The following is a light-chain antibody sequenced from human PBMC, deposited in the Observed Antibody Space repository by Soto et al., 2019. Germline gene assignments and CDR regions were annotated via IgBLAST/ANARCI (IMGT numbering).Light chain of an antibody. CDR3: QQLINWPVT. J-gene: IGKJ4*01. CDR1: QNVASF. CDR2: DTS. Sequence: DIVLTQSPATLFLSPGERATLSCRASQNVASFLAWYQQKPGQAPRLLISDTSTRATGIPARFSGSGAGTDFTLTISSLEPEDFAVYYCQQLINWPVTFGGGTKVEIK. V-gene: IGKV3D-11*02.